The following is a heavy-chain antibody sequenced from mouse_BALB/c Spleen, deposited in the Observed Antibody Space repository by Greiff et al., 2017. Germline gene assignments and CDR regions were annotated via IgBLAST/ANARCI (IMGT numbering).Heavy chain of an antibody. D-gene: IGHD1-1*01. CDR2: IWGGGST. Sequence: VQLVESGPGLVAPSQSLSITCTVSGFSLSRYSVHWVRQPPGKGLEWLGMIWGGGSTDYNSALNSRLSISKDNSTCQGFLKMNSLQTDDTAMYYYARRNYGNSSYWYFDVWGAGTTVTVSS. J-gene: IGHJ1*01. V-gene: IGHV2-6-4*01. CDR1: GFSLSRYS. CDR3: ARRNYGNSSYWYFDV.